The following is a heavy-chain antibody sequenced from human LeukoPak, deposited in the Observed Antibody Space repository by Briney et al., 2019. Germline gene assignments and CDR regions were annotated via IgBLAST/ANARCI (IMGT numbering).Heavy chain of an antibody. Sequence: GGSLRLSCAASGFTFTNYAMNWVRQAPGKGLEWVSTLSPSGADTYYADSVRGRFTISRDISKHTLYLQMNSLRAEDTAVYYCARRAYNWGAFDIWGQGTMVTVSS. CDR1: GFTFTNYA. D-gene: IGHD5-24*01. CDR2: LSPSGADT. J-gene: IGHJ3*02. CDR3: ARRAYNWGAFDI. V-gene: IGHV3-23*01.